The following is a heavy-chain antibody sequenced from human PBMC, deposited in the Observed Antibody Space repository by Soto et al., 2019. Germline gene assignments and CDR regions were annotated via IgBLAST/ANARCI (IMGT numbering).Heavy chain of an antibody. CDR2: IIPIFGTG. D-gene: IGHD3-3*01. CDR1: GGTFSGYA. Sequence: GASVKVSCKASGGTFSGYAISWVRQAPGQGLERMGGIIPIFGTGNYAQKFQGRVTITADESTSTAYMELSSLRSEDTTVYYCARSLPRFLDWSIYGIDVWGQGTTVTVSS. V-gene: IGHV1-69*13. CDR3: ARSLPRFLDWSIYGIDV. J-gene: IGHJ6*02.